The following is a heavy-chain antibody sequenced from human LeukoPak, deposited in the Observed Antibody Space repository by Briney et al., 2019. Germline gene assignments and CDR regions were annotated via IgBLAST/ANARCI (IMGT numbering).Heavy chain of an antibody. Sequence: SETLSLTCTVSGGSISSYYWSWIRQPPGKGLEWIGEINQSGSTNYNPSLKSRAAISVDTSKNQFSLKLSSLTAADTAVYYCATGPDYYNSSSYYPYYWGQGTLVTVSS. CDR1: GGSISSYY. CDR2: INQSGST. CDR3: ATGPDYYNSSSYYPYY. V-gene: IGHV4-34*01. J-gene: IGHJ4*02. D-gene: IGHD3-22*01.